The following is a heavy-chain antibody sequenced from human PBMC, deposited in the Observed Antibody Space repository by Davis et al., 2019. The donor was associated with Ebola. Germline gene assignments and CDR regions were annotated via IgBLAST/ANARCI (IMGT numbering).Heavy chain of an antibody. D-gene: IGHD4-17*01. CDR3: ARHGYGDYAFDI. J-gene: IGHJ3*02. Sequence: KVSCKGSGYTLTSHWISWVRQMPGKGLEWMGRIDPVDSDTDYSPSFQGHVTISADKSISTAYLQWNSLKASDTAMYYCARHGYGDYAFDIWGQGTMVTVSS. CDR1: GYTLTSHW. CDR2: IDPVDSDT. V-gene: IGHV5-10-1*01.